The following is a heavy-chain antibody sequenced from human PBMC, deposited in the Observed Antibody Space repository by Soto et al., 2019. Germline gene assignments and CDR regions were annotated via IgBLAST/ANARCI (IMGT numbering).Heavy chain of an antibody. CDR2: ISGSGGST. D-gene: IGHD3-10*01. CDR3: ASPRRAVARPNRLAP. Sequence: GGSLRLSCAASGFTFISYAMSWVLQAPGKGLEWVSAISGSGGSTYYADSVKGRFTISRDNSKNTLYLQMNSLRAEDTAVYYCASPRRAVARPNRLAPSAQRAPVTVAS. CDR1: GFTFISYA. J-gene: IGHJ5*02. V-gene: IGHV3-23*01.